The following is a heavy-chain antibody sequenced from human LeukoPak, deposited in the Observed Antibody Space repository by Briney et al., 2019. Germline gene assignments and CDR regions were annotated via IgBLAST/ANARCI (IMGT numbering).Heavy chain of an antibody. CDR3: ARDGGDDAFDI. V-gene: IGHV3-7*01. J-gene: IGHJ3*02. Sequence: PGGSLRLSCAASGFTFSSYWMSWVRQAPGKGLEWVANIKQDGSEKYYVDSVKGRFTISRDNTRNSLYLQMNSLRVEDTAVYYCARDGGDDAFDIWGQGTMVTVSS. D-gene: IGHD3-10*01. CDR2: IKQDGSEK. CDR1: GFTFSSYW.